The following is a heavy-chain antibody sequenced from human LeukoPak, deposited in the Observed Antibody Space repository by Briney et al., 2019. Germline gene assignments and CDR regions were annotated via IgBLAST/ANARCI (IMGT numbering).Heavy chain of an antibody. CDR1: GGTFSSYA. D-gene: IGHD3-10*01. V-gene: IGHV1-69*13. CDR2: IIPILGTA. J-gene: IGHJ3*02. Sequence: GASVKVSCKASGGTFSSYAISWVRQAPGQGLEWMGGIIPILGTANYAQKFQGRVTITADESTSTAYMELSSLRSEDTAVYYCARLSGRYYGSGSCPLCDAFDIWGQGTMVTVSS. CDR3: ARLSGRYYGSGSCPLCDAFDI.